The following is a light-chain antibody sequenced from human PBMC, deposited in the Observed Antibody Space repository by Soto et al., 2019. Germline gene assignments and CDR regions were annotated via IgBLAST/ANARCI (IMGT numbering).Light chain of an antibody. V-gene: IGKV3-20*01. Sequence: EIVLTQSPGTLSLSPGERATLSCRASQSVSSSYLAWYQQKPGQAPRLLIYAASSRATVIPDRFSGSWSGTDFTLTISRLEPEDFAVYFCQQYGSSPPLTFGGGTKVEIK. CDR1: QSVSSSY. CDR3: QQYGSSPPLT. CDR2: AAS. J-gene: IGKJ4*02.